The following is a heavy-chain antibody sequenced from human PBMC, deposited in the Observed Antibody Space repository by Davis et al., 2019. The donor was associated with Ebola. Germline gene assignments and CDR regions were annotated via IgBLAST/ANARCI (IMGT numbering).Heavy chain of an antibody. CDR3: ARDRYPRGMDV. J-gene: IGHJ6*02. CDR2: IYYSGST. V-gene: IGHV4-61*01. D-gene: IGHD1-1*01. CDR1: GGSVSSGSYY. Sequence: MPSETLSLTCTVSGGSVSSGSYYWSWIRQPPGKGLEWIGYIYYSGSTNYNPSLKSRVTISVDRSKNQFSLKLSSVTAADTAVYYCARDRYPRGMDVWGQGTTVTVSS.